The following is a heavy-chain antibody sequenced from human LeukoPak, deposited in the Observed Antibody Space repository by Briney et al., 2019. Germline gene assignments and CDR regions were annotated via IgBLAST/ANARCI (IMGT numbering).Heavy chain of an antibody. Sequence: SETLSLTCTVSGGSISSYYWSWIRQPPGKGLEWIGGIHYNGSTYYYPSPKSRVTISVATSKNQFSLRLRSVSAAATPFIYAGRDVRDSGGVYLRAFDYWGQGTLVTVSS. J-gene: IGHJ4*02. CDR1: GGSISSYY. D-gene: IGHD3-16*01. CDR3: GRDVRDSGGVYLRAFDY. V-gene: IGHV4-59*04. CDR2: IHYNGST.